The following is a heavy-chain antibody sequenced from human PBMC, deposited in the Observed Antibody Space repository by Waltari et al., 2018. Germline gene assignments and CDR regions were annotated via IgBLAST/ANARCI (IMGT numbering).Heavy chain of an antibody. D-gene: IGHD3-16*01. V-gene: IGHV1-2*02. CDR2: INPTNGVT. Sequence: QVHLVQSGAEVKKSGASVKVSCKASGYSFGGYYLYWVRQAPGQGLEGMEWINPTNGVTNYAQKFQGRVTMTRDTSINSVYMDLSRLRSDDTAVYFCARGLGGSSPFDYWGRGTLVTVSS. CDR1: GYSFGGYY. CDR3: ARGLGGSSPFDY. J-gene: IGHJ4*02.